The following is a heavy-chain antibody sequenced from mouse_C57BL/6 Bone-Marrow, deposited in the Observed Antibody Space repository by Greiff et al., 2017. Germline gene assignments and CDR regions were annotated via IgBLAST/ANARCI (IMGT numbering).Heavy chain of an antibody. D-gene: IGHD1-1*01. J-gene: IGHJ2*01. CDR2: IYPRSGNT. CDR3: AGGGSSSHFDY. V-gene: IGHV1-81*01. Sequence: QVQLKESGAELARPGASVKLSCKASGYTFTSYGISWVKQRTGQGLEWIGEIYPRSGNTYYNGKFKGKATLTADKSSSTAYMELRSLTSEDSAVYYCAGGGSSSHFDYWGQGTTLTVSS. CDR1: GYTFTSYG.